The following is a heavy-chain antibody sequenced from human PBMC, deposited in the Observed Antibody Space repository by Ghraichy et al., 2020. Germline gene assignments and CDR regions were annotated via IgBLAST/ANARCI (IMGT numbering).Heavy chain of an antibody. J-gene: IGHJ5*02. Sequence: SETLSLTCSVSGDSISSGTYFWNWLRQPAGKGLQWIGRITARETTHYTPSLKSRLTFSMDTTKNQFSQKLSSVTAADTSVYYCARAGSSNGDQVDRWGQGTLVTVSS. CDR3: ARAGSSNGDQVDR. CDR2: ITARETT. CDR1: GDSISSGTYF. V-gene: IGHV4-61*02. D-gene: IGHD4-11*01.